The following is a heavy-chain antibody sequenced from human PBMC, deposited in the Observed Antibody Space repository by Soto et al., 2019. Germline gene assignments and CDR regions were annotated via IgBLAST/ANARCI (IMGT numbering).Heavy chain of an antibody. V-gene: IGHV1-2*04. CDR1: GYSFSDYH. D-gene: IGHD2-8*01. J-gene: IGHJ6*02. CDR2: INPKSGGT. CDR3: ARGDSTDCSNGVCSFFYNHDMDV. Sequence: ASVKVSCKASGYSFSDYHIHWVRQAPGQGLEWLGRINPKSGGTSTAQKFQGWVTMTTDTSISTASMELTRLTSDDTAIYYCARGDSTDCSNGVCSFFYNHDMDVWGQGTTVTVSS.